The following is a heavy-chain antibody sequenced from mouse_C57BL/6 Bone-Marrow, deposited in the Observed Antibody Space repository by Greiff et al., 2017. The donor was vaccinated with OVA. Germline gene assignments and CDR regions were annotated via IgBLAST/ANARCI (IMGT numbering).Heavy chain of an antibody. CDR2: IDPSDSYT. J-gene: IGHJ2*01. CDR1: GYTFTSYW. CDR3: ARIGYYGTCDY. V-gene: IGHV1-69*01. Sequence: QVQLQQPGAELVMPGASVKLSCKASGYTFTSYWMHWVKQRPGQGLEWIGEIDPSDSYTNYNQKFKGKSTLTVDKSSSTAYMQLSSLTSEDSAVYYCARIGYYGTCDYWGQGTTLTVSS. D-gene: IGHD1-1*01.